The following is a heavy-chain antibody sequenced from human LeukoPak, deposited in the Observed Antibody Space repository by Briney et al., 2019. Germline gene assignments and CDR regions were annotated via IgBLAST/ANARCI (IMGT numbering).Heavy chain of an antibody. CDR1: GYTFTSYG. Sequence: GASVTVSFKASGYTFTSYGISWVRQAPGQGLEWMGWISAYNGNTNYAQKLQGRVTMTTDTSTSTAYMELRSLRSDDTAVYYCAGTRPYYYDSSAQPPDYWGQGTLVTVSS. J-gene: IGHJ4*02. CDR3: AGTRPYYYDSSAQPPDY. V-gene: IGHV1-18*01. CDR2: ISAYNGNT. D-gene: IGHD3-22*01.